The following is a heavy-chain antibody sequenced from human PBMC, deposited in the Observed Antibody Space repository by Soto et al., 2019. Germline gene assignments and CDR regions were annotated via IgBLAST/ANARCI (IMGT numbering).Heavy chain of an antibody. D-gene: IGHD6-13*01. CDR3: VRRHVSATGIDWFDP. Sequence: ASVKVSGKASGYTFASYGIHWVRQAPGQRLEWMGWINAANGDTKYSPKFQGRVTITRDTSASTAYMELSSLRSEDTAVYYCVRRHVSATGIDWFDPWGQGTLVTVSS. J-gene: IGHJ5*02. V-gene: IGHV1-3*01. CDR2: INAANGDT. CDR1: GYTFASYG.